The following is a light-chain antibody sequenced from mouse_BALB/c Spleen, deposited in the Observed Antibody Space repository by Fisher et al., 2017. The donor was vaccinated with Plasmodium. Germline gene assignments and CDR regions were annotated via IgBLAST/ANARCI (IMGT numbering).Light chain of an antibody. CDR1: QTLVHSYGDTY. V-gene: IGKV1-110*01. CDR3: SQSTHLPLT. CDR2: KGS. Sequence: DIVMTQSTLSLPVSLGNQASIPCRSSQTLVHSYGDTYLHWYLQKPSQSPKLLISKGSNRFSGVPDRFSGSGSGTDFTLKISRVEAEDLGVYFCSQSTHLPLTFGAGTKLELK. J-gene: IGKJ5*01.